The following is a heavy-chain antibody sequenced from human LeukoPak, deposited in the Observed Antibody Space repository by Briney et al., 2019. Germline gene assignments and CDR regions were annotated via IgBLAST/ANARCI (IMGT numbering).Heavy chain of an antibody. V-gene: IGHV4-34*01. J-gene: IGHJ4*02. Sequence: SETLSLTCAVYGGSFSGYYWSWIRQPPGKGLEWIGEINHSGSTNYNPSLKSRVTISVDTSKNQFSLKLSSVTAADTAVYYCAREGWRGYSYGYRYWGQGALVTVSS. CDR2: INHSGST. CDR3: AREGWRGYSYGYRY. D-gene: IGHD5-18*01. CDR1: GGSFSGYY.